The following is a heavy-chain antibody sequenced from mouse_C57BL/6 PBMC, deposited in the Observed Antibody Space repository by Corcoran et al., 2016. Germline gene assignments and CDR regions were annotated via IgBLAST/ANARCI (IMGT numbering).Heavy chain of an antibody. V-gene: IGHV1-26*01. CDR3: ARPPYYYGSSLPMDY. CDR1: GYTFTDYY. CDR2: INPNNGGT. D-gene: IGHD1-1*01. J-gene: IGHJ4*01. Sequence: EVQLQQSGPELVKPGASVKISCKASGYTFTDYYMNWVKQSHGKSLEWIGDINPNNGGTSYNQKFKGKATLTVDKSSSTAYMELRSLTSEDSAVYYCARPPYYYGSSLPMDYWGQGTSVTVSS.